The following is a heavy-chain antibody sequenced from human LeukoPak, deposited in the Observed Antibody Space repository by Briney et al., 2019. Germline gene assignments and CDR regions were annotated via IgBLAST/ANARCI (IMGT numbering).Heavy chain of an antibody. J-gene: IGHJ5*02. CDR3: ARELLPAVTEGWFDP. CDR2: TIPVFGTT. Sequence: SVKVSCKPSGGTFSGHAINWVRQVPGEGLEWMGGTIPVFGTTNYAQKFQGRVTMTRDTSISTAYMELSSLTSDDTAVYYCARELLPAVTEGWFDPWGQGTLVTVSS. D-gene: IGHD2-2*01. V-gene: IGHV1-69*05. CDR1: GGTFSGHA.